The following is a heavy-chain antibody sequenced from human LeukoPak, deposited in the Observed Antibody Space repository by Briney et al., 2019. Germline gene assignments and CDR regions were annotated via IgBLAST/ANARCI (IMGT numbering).Heavy chain of an antibody. CDR3: ARVREPAAIANYYYYYMDV. CDR1: GYTFTSYG. V-gene: IGHV1-18*01. Sequence: ASVKVSCKASGYTFTSYGISWVRQAPGQGLEWMGWISAYNGNTNYAQKLQGRVTMTTDTSTSTAYMELGSLRSDDTAVYYCARVREPAAIANYYYYYMDVWGKGTTVTISS. D-gene: IGHD2-2*01. CDR2: ISAYNGNT. J-gene: IGHJ6*03.